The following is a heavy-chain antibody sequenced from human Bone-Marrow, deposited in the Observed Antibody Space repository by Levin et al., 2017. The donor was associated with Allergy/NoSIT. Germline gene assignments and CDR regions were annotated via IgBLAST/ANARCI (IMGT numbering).Heavy chain of an antibody. J-gene: IGHJ6*02. CDR2: IWFDGSSE. V-gene: IGHV3-33*01. D-gene: IGHD3-3*01. CDR1: GFTFRSYA. Sequence: LSLTCAASGFTFRSYAMHWVRQAPGKGLEWVAVIWFDGSSEYYGESVRGRFTISRDNSKNTLYLEMHSLRVEDTAVYFCARNYDFWSGFLAGYETGGLDVWGQGTTVTVS. CDR3: ARNYDFWSGFLAGYETGGLDV.